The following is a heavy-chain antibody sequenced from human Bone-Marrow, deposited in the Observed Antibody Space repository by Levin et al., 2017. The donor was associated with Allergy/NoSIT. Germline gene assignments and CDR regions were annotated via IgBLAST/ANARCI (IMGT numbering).Heavy chain of an antibody. V-gene: IGHV3-30*18. Sequence: GESLKISCAASGFTFSYYGMHWVRQAPGKGLQWVAVISFDGTNKYYADSVKGRFSISRDNVNNTLYLEMTSLRAEDTAVYYCAKVNPSSGWFVDALDIWGQGTMVTVSS. J-gene: IGHJ3*02. CDR1: GFTFSYYG. CDR3: AKVNPSSGWFVDALDI. CDR2: ISFDGTNK. D-gene: IGHD6-19*01.